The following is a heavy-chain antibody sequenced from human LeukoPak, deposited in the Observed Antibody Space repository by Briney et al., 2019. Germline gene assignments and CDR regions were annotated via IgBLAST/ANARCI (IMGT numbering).Heavy chain of an antibody. CDR1: GGSISSGGYY. D-gene: IGHD6-13*01. CDR3: ARTSAAGMEYYFDY. V-gene: IGHV4-31*03. CDR2: IYYSGST. J-gene: IGHJ4*02. Sequence: SETLSLTCTVSGGSISSGGYYWSWIRQLPGKGLEWIGYIYYSGSTYYNPSLKSRVTISVDTSKNQFSLKLSSVTAADTAVYYCARTSAAGMEYYFDYWGQGTLVTVSS.